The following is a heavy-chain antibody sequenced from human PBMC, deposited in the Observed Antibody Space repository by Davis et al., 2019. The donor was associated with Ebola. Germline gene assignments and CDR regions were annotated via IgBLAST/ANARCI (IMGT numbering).Heavy chain of an antibody. CDR3: VRDRDFNVDY. V-gene: IGHV3-21*01. J-gene: IGHJ4*02. CDR1: GFTFSTYT. Sequence: PGGSLRFSCAASGFTFSTYTMIWVRQAPGKGLERVSSISPNSNYIYDADSVKGRFTISRDDAKNSVYLQMNSLRAEDTAVYYCVRDRDFNVDYWGQGTLVTVSS. CDR2: ISPNSNYI.